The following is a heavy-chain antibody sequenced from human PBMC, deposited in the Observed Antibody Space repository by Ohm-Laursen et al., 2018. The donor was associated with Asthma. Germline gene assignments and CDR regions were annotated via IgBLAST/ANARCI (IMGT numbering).Heavy chain of an antibody. J-gene: IGHJ4*02. CDR1: GGSISSGGYY. V-gene: IGHV4-31*03. CDR2: IYYSGST. Sequence: SQTLSLTCTVSGGSISSGGYYWSWIRQHPGKGLEWIGYIYYSGSTYYNPSLKSRVTISVDTSKNQFSLKLSSVTAADTAVYYCASSRDVVVPAAPVNWGQGTLVTVSS. CDR3: ASSRDVVVPAAPVN. D-gene: IGHD2-2*01.